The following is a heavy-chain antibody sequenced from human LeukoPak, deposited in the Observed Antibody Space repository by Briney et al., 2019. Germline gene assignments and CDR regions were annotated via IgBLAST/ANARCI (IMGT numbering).Heavy chain of an antibody. CDR2: ISGSGGST. Sequence: GGSLRLSCTTSGFTFSGKSMSWVRQAPGKGLEWVSGISGSGGSTFYADSVKGRFTISRDNSKNTLDLRMDSLRAEDTAVYYCARDRTTVLPRDFDYWGQGTLVTVSS. CDR1: GFTFSGKS. CDR3: ARDRTTVLPRDFDY. V-gene: IGHV3-23*01. D-gene: IGHD4-17*01. J-gene: IGHJ4*02.